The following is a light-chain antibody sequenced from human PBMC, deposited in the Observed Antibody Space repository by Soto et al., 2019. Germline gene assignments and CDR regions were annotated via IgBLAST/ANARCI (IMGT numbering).Light chain of an antibody. CDR1: SSDVGGYNY. Sequence: QSALTQPASVSGSPGQSITISCTGTSSDVGGYNYVSWYQQHPGKAPKVMIYYVSNRPSGVSNRFSGSKSGNTASLTISGLQAEDEADYYCSSYTSAGTWVFGGGTKLTVL. CDR3: SSYTSAGTWV. CDR2: YVS. V-gene: IGLV2-14*01. J-gene: IGLJ3*02.